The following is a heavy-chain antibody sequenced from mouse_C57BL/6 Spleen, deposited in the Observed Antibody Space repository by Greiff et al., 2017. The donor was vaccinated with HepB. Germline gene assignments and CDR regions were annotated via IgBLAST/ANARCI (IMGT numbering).Heavy chain of an antibody. J-gene: IGHJ2*01. V-gene: IGHV7-3*01. CDR2: IRNKANDYTT. CDR3: ARYSGGYFDY. CDR1: GFTFTDYY. Sequence: EVKLQESGGGLVQPGGSLSLSCAASGFTFTDYYMRWVRQPPGKALEWLGFIRNKANDYTTEYSASVKGRFTISRDKSQSSLYLQMNALRAEDSASYDCARYSGGYFDYWGQGTTLTVSS.